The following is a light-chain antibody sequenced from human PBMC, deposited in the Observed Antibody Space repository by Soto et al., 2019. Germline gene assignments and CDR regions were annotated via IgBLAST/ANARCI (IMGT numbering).Light chain of an antibody. V-gene: IGKV1-39*01. J-gene: IGKJ2*01. CDR3: QQSYRTPPDT. Sequence: DIQMTQSPSSLSASVGDRVTITCRASQPISTYLNWYQQTPGKAPRLLIHAASTLHSGVPSRFSGSGSGTDFTLTISSLQPEDFATYFCQQSYRTPPDTFGQGTKLEVK. CDR1: QPISTY. CDR2: AAS.